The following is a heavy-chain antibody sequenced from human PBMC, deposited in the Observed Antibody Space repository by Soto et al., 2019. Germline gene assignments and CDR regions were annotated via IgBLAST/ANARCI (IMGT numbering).Heavy chain of an antibody. D-gene: IGHD6-13*01. CDR1: GGSISIYY. CDR3: VRPYYSSSWFPFDR. J-gene: IGHJ4*02. V-gene: IGHV4-4*07. CDR2: IDTSGST. Sequence: KPSETLSLTCTVSGGSISIYYWSWMRHPAGKGLEWIGRIDTSGSTNYNPSLKSRVTMSVDTSKNQFSLKLSSVTAADTALYYCVRPYYSSSWFPFDRWGQGTLVTVSS.